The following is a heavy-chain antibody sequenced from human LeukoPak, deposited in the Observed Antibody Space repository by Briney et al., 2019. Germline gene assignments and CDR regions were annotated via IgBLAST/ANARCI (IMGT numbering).Heavy chain of an antibody. Sequence: GGSLRLSCAASGFTFSSYAMSWVRQAPGKGLEWVSAISGSGGSTYYADSVKGRFTISRGNSKNTLYLQMNSLRAEDTAVYYCAKHVTRVVYSRLSDPWGQGTLVTVSS. CDR3: AKHVTRVVYSRLSDP. CDR1: GFTFSSYA. CDR2: ISGSGGST. D-gene: IGHD4-23*01. V-gene: IGHV3-23*01. J-gene: IGHJ5*02.